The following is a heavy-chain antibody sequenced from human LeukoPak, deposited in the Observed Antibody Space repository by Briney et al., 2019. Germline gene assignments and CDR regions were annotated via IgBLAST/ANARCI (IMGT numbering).Heavy chain of an antibody. CDR2: MNPNSGNT. Sequence: ASVKVSCKASGYTFTSYDINWVRQATGQGLEWMGWMNPNSGNTGYAQKFQGKVTITADESTSTAYMELSSLRSEDTAVYYCASDRHSRVQFMEWLFFHAFDTWGQGTMVTVSS. J-gene: IGHJ3*02. CDR3: ASDRHSRVQFMEWLFFHAFDT. CDR1: GYTFTSYD. D-gene: IGHD3-3*01. V-gene: IGHV1-8*01.